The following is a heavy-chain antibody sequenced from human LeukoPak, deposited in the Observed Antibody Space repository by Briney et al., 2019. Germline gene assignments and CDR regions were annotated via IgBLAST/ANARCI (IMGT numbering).Heavy chain of an antibody. V-gene: IGHV3-23*01. CDR2: ISGSGGST. CDR1: GFTFSSYA. Sequence: GGSLRLSCAASGFTFSSYAMSWVRQAPGKGLEWVSAISGSGGSTYYADSVKGRFTISRDNSKNTLYLQMNSLRADDTAVYYCAKDQYAFGGVIVDYWGQGTLVTVSS. CDR3: AKDQYAFGGVIVDY. J-gene: IGHJ4*02. D-gene: IGHD3-16*02.